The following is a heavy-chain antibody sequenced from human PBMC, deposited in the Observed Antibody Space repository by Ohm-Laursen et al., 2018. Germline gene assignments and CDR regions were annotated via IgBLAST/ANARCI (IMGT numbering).Heavy chain of an antibody. V-gene: IGHV2-70*04. Sequence: TQTLTLTCAFSGFSLSTSGVRMSWVRQPPGKALEWLARIDWDDDKFYSTSLKTRLTISKDTSKNQVVLTMTNMDPVDTATYYCTRIGLDGTNFDYWGQGTLVTVSS. D-gene: IGHD2-8*01. J-gene: IGHJ4*02. CDR2: IDWDDDK. CDR1: GFSLSTSGVR. CDR3: TRIGLDGTNFDY.